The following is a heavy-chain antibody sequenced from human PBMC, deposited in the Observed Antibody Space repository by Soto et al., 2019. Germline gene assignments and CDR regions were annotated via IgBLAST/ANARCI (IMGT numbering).Heavy chain of an antibody. D-gene: IGHD3-10*01. CDR1: GDSITNYY. V-gene: IGHV4-4*07. CDR2: IYTSGGT. Sequence: PSETLSLTCIVSGDSITNYYWSWIRQPAGKGLEWIGRIYTSGGTIYDPSLKSRVTMSVDTSNNQFSLKLSSVTAADTAVYYCARDYYATGRLDYWGQGALVTVSS. J-gene: IGHJ4*02. CDR3: ARDYYATGRLDY.